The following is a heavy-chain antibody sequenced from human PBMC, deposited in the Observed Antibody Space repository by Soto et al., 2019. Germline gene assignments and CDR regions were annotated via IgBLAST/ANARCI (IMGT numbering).Heavy chain of an antibody. Sequence: EVQLVESGGGLVQPGGSLKLSCAASGFTFSGSAMHWVRQASGKGLEWVGRIRSKANSYATAYAASVKGRFTISRDDSKNTAYLQMNSLKTEDTAVYYCTREIIATSWTSPYGMDVWGQGTTVTVSS. J-gene: IGHJ6*02. V-gene: IGHV3-73*02. CDR1: GFTFSGSA. CDR2: IRSKANSYAT. CDR3: TREIIATSWTSPYGMDV. D-gene: IGHD2-2*01.